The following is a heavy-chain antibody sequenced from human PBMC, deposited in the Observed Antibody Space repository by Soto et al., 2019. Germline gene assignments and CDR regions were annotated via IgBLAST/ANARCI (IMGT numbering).Heavy chain of an antibody. CDR2: IDHSGST. Sequence: PSETLSLTCAAYGGSFSGYYWSWIRQPPGKGLEWIGEIDHSGSTNYNPSLKSRVTISVDTSKNQFSLKLSSVTAADTAMYFCARAPIQLWSGRYYYYYYMDVWGKGTTVTVSS. J-gene: IGHJ6*03. CDR3: ARAPIQLWSGRYYYYYYMDV. D-gene: IGHD5-18*01. CDR1: GGSFSGYY. V-gene: IGHV4-34*01.